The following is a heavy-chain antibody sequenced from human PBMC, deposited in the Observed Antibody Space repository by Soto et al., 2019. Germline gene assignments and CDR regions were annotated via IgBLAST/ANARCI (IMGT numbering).Heavy chain of an antibody. CDR1: GFTFSSYV. Sequence: GGSLRLSCAASGFTFSSYVMSWVRQAPGKGLEWVSAISGSGGSTYYADSVKGRFTISRDNSKNTLYLQMNSLRAEDTAVYYCAKDPHYDSSGYYTGYYFDYWGQGTLVTVSS. CDR3: AKDPHYDSSGYYTGYYFDY. J-gene: IGHJ4*02. D-gene: IGHD3-22*01. CDR2: ISGSGGST. V-gene: IGHV3-23*01.